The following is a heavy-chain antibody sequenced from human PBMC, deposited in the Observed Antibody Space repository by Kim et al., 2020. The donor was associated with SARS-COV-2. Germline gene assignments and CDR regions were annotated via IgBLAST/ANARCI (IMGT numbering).Heavy chain of an antibody. V-gene: IGHV4-59*13. Sequence: SETLSLTCTVSGGSISSYYWSWIRQPPGKGLEWIGYIYYSGSTNYNPSLKSRVTISVDTSKNQFSLKLSSVTAADTAVYYCARDLFWSGYDYYYGMDVWGQGTTVTVSS. D-gene: IGHD3-3*01. J-gene: IGHJ6*02. CDR1: GGSISSYY. CDR3: ARDLFWSGYDYYYGMDV. CDR2: IYYSGST.